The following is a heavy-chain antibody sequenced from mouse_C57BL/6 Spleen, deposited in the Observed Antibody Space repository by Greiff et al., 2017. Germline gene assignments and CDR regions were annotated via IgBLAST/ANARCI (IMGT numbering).Heavy chain of an antibody. D-gene: IGHD2-1*01. V-gene: IGHV7-3*01. CDR1: GFTFTDYY. CDR2: IRNKANGYTT. Sequence: EVMLVESGGGLVQPGGSLSLSCAASGFTFTDYYMSWVRQPPGKALEWLGFIRNKANGYTTEYSASVKGRFTISRDNSQSILYLQMNALRAEDSATYYCARLYGNYGWYFDVWGTGTTVTVSS. CDR3: ARLYGNYGWYFDV. J-gene: IGHJ1*03.